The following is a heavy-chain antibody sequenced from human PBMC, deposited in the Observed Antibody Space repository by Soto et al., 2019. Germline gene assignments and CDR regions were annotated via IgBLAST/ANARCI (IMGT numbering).Heavy chain of an antibody. D-gene: IGHD1-1*01. J-gene: IGHJ6*02. CDR2: IIPIFGTA. CDR3: AGTIQRPSYHCMDV. CDR1: GGTISSHA. V-gene: IGHV1-69*13. Sequence: SVKVSCKASGGTISSHAITWVRQAPGQGLEWMGGIIPIFGTANYAQKFQGRVTITADESTSTAYMELSSLGSEDTALYYCAGTIQRPSYHCMDVWGQGTTVTVSS.